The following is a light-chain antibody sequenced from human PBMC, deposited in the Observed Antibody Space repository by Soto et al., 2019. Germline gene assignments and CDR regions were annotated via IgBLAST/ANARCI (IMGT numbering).Light chain of an antibody. CDR2: DAS. CDR3: QKYNNWPFT. Sequence: EIVMTQSPATLSVSPGERATLSCRASQSIRSHLAWYQQKPGQAPRLLIYDASTRATGIPARFSGSGSGTEFTLTISILQSEDFAVYYCQKYNNWPFTFGQGTRLEIK. J-gene: IGKJ5*01. CDR1: QSIRSH. V-gene: IGKV3-15*01.